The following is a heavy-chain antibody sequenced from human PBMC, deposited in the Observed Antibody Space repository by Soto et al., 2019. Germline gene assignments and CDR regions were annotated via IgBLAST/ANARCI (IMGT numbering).Heavy chain of an antibody. CDR3: ASGDYGDQRTFDY. CDR1: GDTFSSYA. V-gene: IGHV1-69*13. Sequence: SVKVSCKASGDTFSSYAISGVRQAPGQGLEWMGGIIPIFGTANYAQKFQGRVTITADESTSTAYMELSSLRSEDTAVYYCASGDYGDQRTFDYWGQGTLVTVSS. D-gene: IGHD4-17*01. J-gene: IGHJ4*02. CDR2: IIPIFGTA.